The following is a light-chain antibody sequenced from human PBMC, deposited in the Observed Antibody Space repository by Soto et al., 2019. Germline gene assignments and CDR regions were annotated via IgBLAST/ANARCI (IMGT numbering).Light chain of an antibody. V-gene: IGKV1-5*03. Sequence: DIPMTQSPSTLSASVGDTVTITCRASQSIDTWLAWHQQKPGRAPKLLISNASILESGVPSRFSGSGSGTDFTLTINGLQPDDFAIYYCQQYISYRAFGQGTKV. CDR1: QSIDTW. J-gene: IGKJ1*01. CDR2: NAS. CDR3: QQYISYRA.